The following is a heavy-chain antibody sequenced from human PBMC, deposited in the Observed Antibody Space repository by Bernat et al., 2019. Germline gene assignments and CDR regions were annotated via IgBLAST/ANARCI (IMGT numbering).Heavy chain of an antibody. J-gene: IGHJ6*02. CDR2: ISYDGSNE. D-gene: IGHD5-12*01. V-gene: IGHV3-30*18. Sequence: QVELVESGGGVVQPGRSLRLSCEVSGFTFSSYGMHWVRQAPGKGLEWVAAISYDGSNEYYADSVKGRFTTSRDHSKNTLYLQMNSLRAEDTAVYYCAKDYMDKVVTYYYYYGMDVCGQGTTVTVSS. CDR3: AKDYMDKVVTYYYYYGMDV. CDR1: GFTFSSYG.